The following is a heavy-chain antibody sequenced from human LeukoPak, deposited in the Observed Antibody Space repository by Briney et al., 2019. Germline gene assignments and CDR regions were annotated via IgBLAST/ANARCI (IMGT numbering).Heavy chain of an antibody. J-gene: IGHJ4*02. CDR1: GFTFSDYS. V-gene: IGHV3-11*01. CDR2: ICYSGITI. Sequence: PGGSLRLSCEASGFTFSDYSMSWIRQAPGKGLEWVSYICYSGITIYYADSVKGRFTISRDNAKTSLFLQMDSLRAEDTAAYYCASGSAYYDSSGYYWGRFDYWGQGTLVTVSS. D-gene: IGHD3-22*01. CDR3: ASGSAYYDSSGYYWGRFDY.